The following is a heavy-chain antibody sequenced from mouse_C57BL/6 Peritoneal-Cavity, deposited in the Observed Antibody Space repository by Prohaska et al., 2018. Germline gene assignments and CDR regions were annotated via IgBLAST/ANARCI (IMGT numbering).Heavy chain of an antibody. CDR1: GFTFSGLW. Sequence: GGAPGLSCEGPGFTFSGLWVSWVRQTPGKTLEWIGDINSDGSAINYAPSIKDRFTIFRDNDKSTLYLQMSNVRSEDTATYFCMRYGSYWYFDVWSTGTTVTVSS. J-gene: IGHJ1*03. CDR2: INSDGSAI. V-gene: IGHV11-2*01. D-gene: IGHD4-1*01. CDR3: MRYGSYWYFDV.